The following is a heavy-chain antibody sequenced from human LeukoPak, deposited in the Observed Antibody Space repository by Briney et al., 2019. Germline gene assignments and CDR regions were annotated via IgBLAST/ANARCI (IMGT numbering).Heavy chain of an antibody. V-gene: IGHV1-8*01. D-gene: IGHD6-19*01. Sequence: GASVKVSCKASGCTFTSCDINWVRQATGQGLEWMGWMNPNSGNTGYGQSFQGRITMTRDISMGTAYMELSNLTSEDTAIYYCTRGSSGRRDNWGQGTLVTVSA. CDR2: MNPNSGNT. J-gene: IGHJ4*02. CDR1: GCTFTSCD. CDR3: TRGSSGRRDN.